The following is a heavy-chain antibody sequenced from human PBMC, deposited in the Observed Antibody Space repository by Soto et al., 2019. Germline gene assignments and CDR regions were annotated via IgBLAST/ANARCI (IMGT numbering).Heavy chain of an antibody. Sequence: GGSLRLSCAASGFTFSSYAMSWVRQAPGKGLEWVSAISGSGGSTYYADSVKGRFTISRDNSKNTLYLQMNSLRAEDTAVYYCAKDPRLWELELSLPDYWGQGTLVTVSS. CDR3: AKDPRLWELELSLPDY. V-gene: IGHV3-23*01. J-gene: IGHJ4*02. CDR2: ISGSGGST. CDR1: GFTFSSYA. D-gene: IGHD1-7*01.